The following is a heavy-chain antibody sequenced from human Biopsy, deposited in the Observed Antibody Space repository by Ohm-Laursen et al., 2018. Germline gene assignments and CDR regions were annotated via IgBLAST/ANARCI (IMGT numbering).Heavy chain of an antibody. CDR1: GFSLSARGMC. V-gene: IGHV2-70*11. CDR2: VDWDDYK. D-gene: IGHD6-13*01. Sequence: TQTLTLTCSFSGFSLSARGMCVSWILQAPGRALEWLARVDWDDYKDYSASLQTKLSISKDTSNDQVVLTVNNVDPADTATYYCARTPILIVSAGLVYRHRRHLQGMDVWGQGIAVTVS. CDR3: ARTPILIVSAGLVYRHRRHLQGMDV. J-gene: IGHJ6*02.